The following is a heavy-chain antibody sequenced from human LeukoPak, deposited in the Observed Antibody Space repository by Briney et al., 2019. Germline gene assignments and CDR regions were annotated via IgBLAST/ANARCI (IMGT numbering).Heavy chain of an antibody. CDR2: INHSGST. Sequence: SETLSLTCAVYGGPFSGYYWSWIRQPPGKGLEWIGEINHSGSTNYNPSLKSRVTISVGTSKNQFSLKLSSVTAADTAVYYCARESGNYDSMPVDYWGQGTLVTVSS. V-gene: IGHV4-34*01. J-gene: IGHJ4*02. CDR1: GGPFSGYY. D-gene: IGHD3-22*01. CDR3: ARESGNYDSMPVDY.